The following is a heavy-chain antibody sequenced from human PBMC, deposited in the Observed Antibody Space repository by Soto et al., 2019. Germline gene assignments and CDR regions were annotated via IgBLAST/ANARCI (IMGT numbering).Heavy chain of an antibody. CDR1: GDTFSFYS. J-gene: IGHJ4*02. D-gene: IGHD3-10*01. CDR2: VNPILSLS. CDR3: ATSYGSGYRAFDY. V-gene: IGHV1-69*02. Sequence: QVQLVQSGAEVKRPGSSVKVSCKASGDTFSFYSINWVRQAPGLGLEWMGRVNPILSLSNYAQRFQVRVTMTADKSTSTAYMVISSLRSEDTAIYYCATSYGSGYRAFDYWGQGAQVIVSS.